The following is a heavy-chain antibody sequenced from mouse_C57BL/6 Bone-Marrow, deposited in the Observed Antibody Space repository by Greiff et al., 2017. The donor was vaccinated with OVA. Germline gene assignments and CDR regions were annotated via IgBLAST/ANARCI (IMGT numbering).Heavy chain of an antibody. CDR3: ASPYYYGSRTWFAY. D-gene: IGHD1-1*01. J-gene: IGHJ3*01. CDR1: GFTFSSYA. Sequence: EVQVVESGGGLVKPGGSLKLSCAASGFTFSSYAMSWVRQTPEKRLEWVATISDGGSYTYYPDNVKGRFTISRDNAKNNLYLQMSHLKSEDTAMYYCASPYYYGSRTWFAYWGQGTLVTVSA. V-gene: IGHV5-4*01. CDR2: ISDGGSYT.